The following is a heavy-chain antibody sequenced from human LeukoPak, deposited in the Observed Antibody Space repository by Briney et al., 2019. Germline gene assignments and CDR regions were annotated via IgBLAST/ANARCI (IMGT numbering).Heavy chain of an antibody. CDR2: ISTSGSVT. D-gene: IGHD3-10*01. V-gene: IGHV3-11*04. Sequence: GGSLRLSCGASGFTFSDSFMSWIRQAPGKGLEWLSYISTSGSVTDYADSVKGRFTISRDNAKKLVYLELKSLRAEDTALYYCVREASRGAFDIWGQGTMVIVSS. CDR3: VREASRGAFDI. J-gene: IGHJ3*02. CDR1: GFTFSDSF.